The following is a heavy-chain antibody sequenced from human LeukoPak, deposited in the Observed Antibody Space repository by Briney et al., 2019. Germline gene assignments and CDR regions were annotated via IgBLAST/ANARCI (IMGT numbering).Heavy chain of an antibody. V-gene: IGHV4-34*01. CDR1: GGSFSGYY. CDR3: ARVGDYGDYGNFDY. CDR2: INHSGST. Sequence: SETLSLTCAVYGGSFSGYYWSWIRQPPGKGLEWIGEINHSGSTNYNPSLKSRVTISVDTSKNQFSLKLSPVTAADTAVYYCARVGDYGDYGNFDYWGQGTLVTVSS. J-gene: IGHJ4*02. D-gene: IGHD4-17*01.